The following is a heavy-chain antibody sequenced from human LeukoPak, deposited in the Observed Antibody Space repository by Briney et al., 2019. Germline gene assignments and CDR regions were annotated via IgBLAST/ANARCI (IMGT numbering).Heavy chain of an antibody. CDR1: GYSFTSYW. CDR2: IYPGDSDT. D-gene: IGHD3-22*01. CDR3: ARLPGRYYDSSGYYYFQH. J-gene: IGHJ1*01. V-gene: IGHV5-51*01. Sequence: GESLKISCKGSGYSFTSYWIGWVRQMPGKGLEWMGIIYPGDSDTRYSPSFQGQVTISADKSISTAYLQWSSLKASDTAMYYRARLPGRYYDSSGYYYFQHWGQGTLVTVSS.